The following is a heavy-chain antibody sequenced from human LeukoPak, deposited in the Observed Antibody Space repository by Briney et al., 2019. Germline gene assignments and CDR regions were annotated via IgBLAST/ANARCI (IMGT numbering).Heavy chain of an antibody. CDR1: GYTFTKYG. D-gene: IGHD1-26*01. CDR2: ISAYNGNT. J-gene: IGHJ4*02. CDR3: ARDIATIVHQD. V-gene: IGHV1-18*01. Sequence: GAXXXXSCKASGYTFTKYGISWVRQAPGQGLEWMGWISAYNGNTNYVKKFQGRVKMNTDKYKNTVYMEMSSLRDDETGVYYCARDIATIVHQDWGQGTPVTVSS.